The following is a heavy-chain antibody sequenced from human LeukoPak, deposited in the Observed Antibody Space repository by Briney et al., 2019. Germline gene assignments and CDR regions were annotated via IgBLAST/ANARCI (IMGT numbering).Heavy chain of an antibody. J-gene: IGHJ3*02. CDR1: GFTFSSYS. CDR2: ISGSGDST. V-gene: IGHV3-23*01. CDR3: AKCLDAFDI. Sequence: PGGSLRLSCAASGFTFSSYSMSWVRQAPGMGPEWVSAISGSGDSTYYADSVKGRFTISRDNSKNTLHLQMNSLRAEDTAVYYCAKCLDAFDIWGQGTMVTVSS.